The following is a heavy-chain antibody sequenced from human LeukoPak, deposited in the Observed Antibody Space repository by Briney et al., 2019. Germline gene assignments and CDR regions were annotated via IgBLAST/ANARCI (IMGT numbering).Heavy chain of an antibody. J-gene: IGHJ4*02. CDR3: AQFQWELRGFDY. CDR1: GYTFTNYG. CDR2: ISSYYGNT. V-gene: IGHV1-18*01. Sequence: ASVKVSCKASGYTFTNYGISWVRQAPGQGLEWMGWISSYYGNTNYAQRPQGRVTMTTDTSTSTAYMELRSLRSDDTAVYYCAQFQWELRGFDYWGQGTLVTVSS. D-gene: IGHD1-26*01.